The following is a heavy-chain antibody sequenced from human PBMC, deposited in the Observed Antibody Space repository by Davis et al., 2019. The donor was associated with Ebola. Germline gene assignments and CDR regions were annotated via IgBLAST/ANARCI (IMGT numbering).Heavy chain of an antibody. Sequence: MPSETLSLTCSVSGYSISSDYYWGWIRQPPGKGLEWIGYIYYSGSTYYNPSLKSRVTISVDTSKNQFSLKLSSVTAADTAVYYCARIRPITARGDYWGQGTLVTVSS. CDR1: GYSISSDYY. CDR3: ARIRPITARGDY. V-gene: IGHV4-38-2*02. J-gene: IGHJ4*02. CDR2: IYYSGST. D-gene: IGHD6-6*01.